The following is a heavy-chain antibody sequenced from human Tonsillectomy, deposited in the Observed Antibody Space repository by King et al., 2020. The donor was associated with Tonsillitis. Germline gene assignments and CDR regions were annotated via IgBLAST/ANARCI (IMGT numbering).Heavy chain of an antibody. V-gene: IGHV4-34*01. D-gene: IGHD6-13*01. Sequence: VQLQQWGAGLLKPSETLSLTCAVYGGSFSGYYWSWIRQPPGKGLEWIGEINHSGSTNYNPSLKSRVTVSVDTSKNQFSLELSSVTAADTAVYYCAGGARYSSTRGWFDPWGQGTLVTVSS. CDR3: AGGARYSSTRGWFDP. CDR2: INHSGST. CDR1: GGSFSGYY. J-gene: IGHJ5*02.